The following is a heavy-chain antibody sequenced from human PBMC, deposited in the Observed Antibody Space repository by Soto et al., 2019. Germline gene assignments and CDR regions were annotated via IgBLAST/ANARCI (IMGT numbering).Heavy chain of an antibody. CDR2: INWNSGSI. V-gene: IGHV3-9*01. J-gene: IGHJ1*01. CDR3: VKDESINWYSGHFRH. D-gene: IGHD6-13*01. Sequence: SLRLSCSAAGFTFDDYAMHWVRQVPGKGLEWVSGINWNSGSIGYGDSVKGRFAISRDNAKNSLHLQMNSLSAEDTAFYYCVKDESINWYSGHFRHWGQGTLVTVSS. CDR1: GFTFDDYA.